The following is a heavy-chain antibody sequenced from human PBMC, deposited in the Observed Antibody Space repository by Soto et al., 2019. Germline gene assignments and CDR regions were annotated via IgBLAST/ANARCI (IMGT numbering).Heavy chain of an antibody. CDR1: GGSISGYY. CDR2: IFYRGNT. Sequence: SETLSLTCTVSGGSISGYYWSWIRQPPGKGLEWIGYIFYRGNTLYNPFLQSRVTISVDTSKNQFFLGLTSVTAADTAVYYCTRHAIIPKLQYGMDVWGQGASVTVSS. D-gene: IGHD1-1*01. CDR3: TRHAIIPKLQYGMDV. J-gene: IGHJ6*02. V-gene: IGHV4-59*01.